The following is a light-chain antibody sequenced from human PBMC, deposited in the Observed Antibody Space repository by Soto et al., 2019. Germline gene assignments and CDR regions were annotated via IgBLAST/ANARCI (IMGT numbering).Light chain of an antibody. Sequence: QSVLTQPASVSASPGQSSSISCTGSSSDVGSYNLVSWYQHHPGNAPKLIISEVSNRPSGVSNRFSGSKSGYTASLTISGLQAEDEADYYCNSHTSGDFRVFGTGTKVTVL. V-gene: IGLV2-14*02. CDR2: EVS. CDR3: NSHTSGDFRV. J-gene: IGLJ1*01. CDR1: SSDVGSYNL.